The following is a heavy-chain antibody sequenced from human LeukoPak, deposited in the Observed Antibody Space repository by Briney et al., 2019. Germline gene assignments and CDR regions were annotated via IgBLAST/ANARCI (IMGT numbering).Heavy chain of an antibody. CDR3: AKGMLRGPTPFFQH. V-gene: IGHV3-23*01. CDR2: VTSAGNT. D-gene: IGHD3-10*01. CDR1: GFTFSTYA. J-gene: IGHJ1*01. Sequence: GGSLRLSCEASGFTFSTYAMSWVRQAPGKGLEWVSTVTSAGNTYYPDSVKGRFTISRDNSQNTLYLQINSLRAEDTAVYYCAKGMLRGPTPFFQHWGQGTLVTASS.